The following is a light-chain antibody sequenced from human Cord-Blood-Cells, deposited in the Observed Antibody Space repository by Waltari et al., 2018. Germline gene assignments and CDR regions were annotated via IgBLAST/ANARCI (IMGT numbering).Light chain of an antibody. CDR1: ISDVGRYKL. CDR2: EGS. J-gene: IGLJ1*01. V-gene: IGLV2-23*01. CDR3: CSYAGSSTYV. Sequence: QSALTQPASVSGSPGQSITLPCTGTISDVGRYKLVSWYQQHPGKAPNLMIYEGSKRPSGVSNRFSGSKSGNTASLTISGLQAEDEADYYCCSYAGSSTYVFGTGTKVTVL.